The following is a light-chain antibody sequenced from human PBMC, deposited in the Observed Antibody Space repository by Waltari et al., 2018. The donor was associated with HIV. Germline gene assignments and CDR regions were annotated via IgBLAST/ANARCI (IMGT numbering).Light chain of an antibody. J-gene: IGLJ1*01. Sequence: QSAPTQPAPVSGSPGQSITISCTATSSDLGHYKYVSWYQQSPGKAPKLMIYEVSNRPSGVSNRFSGSKSGNTASLTISGLQAEDEADYYCSSYISTTTLFGTGTKVTVL. CDR1: SSDLGHYKY. CDR2: EVS. CDR3: SSYISTTTL. V-gene: IGLV2-14*01.